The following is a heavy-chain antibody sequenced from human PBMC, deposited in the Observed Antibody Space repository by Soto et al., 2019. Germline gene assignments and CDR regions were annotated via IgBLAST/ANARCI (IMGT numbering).Heavy chain of an antibody. CDR1: GYIFSNFE. V-gene: IGHV3-48*03. D-gene: IGHD3-10*01. CDR2: ISNSGSNI. Sequence: EVQLVESGGGLVQPGGSLRLSCAASGYIFSNFEMSWVRQAPGKGLEWVSYISNSGSNIYYADCVKGRSTTSRDNTKNSLYLQMNSLRAEDTAVYYCARDRNYYGSGRHHFDYWGQGILVTVSS. CDR3: ARDRNYYGSGRHHFDY. J-gene: IGHJ4*02.